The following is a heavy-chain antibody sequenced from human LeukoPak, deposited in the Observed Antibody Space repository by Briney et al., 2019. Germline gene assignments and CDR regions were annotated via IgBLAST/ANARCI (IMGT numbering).Heavy chain of an antibody. Sequence: ASVKVSCKASGYTFTSYAMHWVRQAPGQRLEWMGRINAGNGNTKYSQKFQGRVTITRDTSASTAYMELSSLRSEDTAVYYCAKSIAVARQYYFDYWGQGTLVTVSS. D-gene: IGHD6-19*01. CDR3: AKSIAVARQYYFDY. CDR2: INAGNGNT. V-gene: IGHV1-3*01. J-gene: IGHJ4*02. CDR1: GYTFTSYA.